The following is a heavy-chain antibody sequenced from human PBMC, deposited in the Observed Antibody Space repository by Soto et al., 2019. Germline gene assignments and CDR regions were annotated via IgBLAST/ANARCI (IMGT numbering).Heavy chain of an antibody. CDR3: ARGAIVAVTGIPYYYRYSMDV. Sequence: QVQLHESGPGLVKPSETLSLTVTFTDGSNSSYHWTWIRPAPGPGLEWIGDIISSGSTNDQPSSRGRATISLDTSKKHFALNLRFVSAADTAVYYCARGAIVAVTGIPYYYRYSMDVWGKGTTVTVSS. V-gene: IGHV4-59*01. CDR2: IISSGST. J-gene: IGHJ6*03. CDR1: DGSNSSYH. D-gene: IGHD2-2*01.